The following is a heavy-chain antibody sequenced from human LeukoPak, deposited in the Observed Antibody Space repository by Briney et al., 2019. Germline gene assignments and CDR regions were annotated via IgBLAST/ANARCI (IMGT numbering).Heavy chain of an antibody. V-gene: IGHV3-21*01. Sequence: GGSLRLSCAAYGWTLSGYDRSWVRQAPGKGLEWVGAISTSSRYIYYKDSVRGRFPTSRDDAKNYLSLEMNSLRAGGTAVSSCARADCSSSTCYLRRSWLDPWGQGSLVTVSS. CDR2: ISTSSRYI. D-gene: IGHD2-2*01. CDR3: ARADCSSSTCYLRRSWLDP. J-gene: IGHJ5*02. CDR1: GWTLSGYD.